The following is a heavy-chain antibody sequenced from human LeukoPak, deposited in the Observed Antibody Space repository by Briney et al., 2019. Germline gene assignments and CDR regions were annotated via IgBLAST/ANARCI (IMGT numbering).Heavy chain of an antibody. CDR1: GFIFGNYA. Sequence: GGSLRLSCAASGFIFGNYAMSWVRQAPGKGLEWVSVISGSGGSTYYVDSVKGRFTISRGNSKNTLYLQMNSLRGEDTAVYYCAKTPDHRGYFAAFDYWGQGTLVTVSS. CDR2: ISGSGGST. V-gene: IGHV3-23*01. D-gene: IGHD3-22*01. J-gene: IGHJ4*02. CDR3: AKTPDHRGYFAAFDY.